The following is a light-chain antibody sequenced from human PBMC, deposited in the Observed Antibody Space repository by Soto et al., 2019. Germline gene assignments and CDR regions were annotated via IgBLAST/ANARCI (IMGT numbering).Light chain of an antibody. CDR2: GVS. CDR1: QPVSSNF. J-gene: IGKJ5*01. CDR3: QQYANSPIT. V-gene: IGKV3-20*01. Sequence: ELVLTQSPGTLSLSPEESAALSCMASQPVSSNFLAWYQQKPGQAPRLLIYGVSSRASGIPDRFFGSGSGTDFTLTINRLEPEHFVVYYCQQYANSPITFGQGTRLEIK.